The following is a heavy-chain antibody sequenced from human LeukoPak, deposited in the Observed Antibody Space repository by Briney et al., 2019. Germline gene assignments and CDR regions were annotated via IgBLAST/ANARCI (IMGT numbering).Heavy chain of an antibody. CDR3: ARGPPIVRGVTPFDY. CDR1: GGSFSGYF. Sequence: SETLSLTCAVYGGSFSGYFWSWIRQPPGKGLEWIGEINHSGSTNYNPSLKSRVTISVDTSKNQFSLKLSSVTAADTAVYYCARGPPIVRGVTPFDYWGQGTLVTVSS. V-gene: IGHV4-34*01. D-gene: IGHD3-10*01. CDR2: INHSGST. J-gene: IGHJ4*02.